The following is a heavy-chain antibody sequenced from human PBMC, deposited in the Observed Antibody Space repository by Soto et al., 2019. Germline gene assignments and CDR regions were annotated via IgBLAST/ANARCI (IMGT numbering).Heavy chain of an antibody. CDR2: IRSKANSYAT. V-gene: IGHV3-73*01. CDR3: TSFWSGSSPFDI. J-gene: IGHJ3*02. Sequence: GGSLRLSCAASGFTFSGSAMHWVRQASGKGLEWVGRIRSKANSYATAYAASVKGRFTISRDDSKNTAYLQMNSLKTEDTAVYYCTSFWSGSSPFDIWGQGTMVTVSS. D-gene: IGHD3-3*01. CDR1: GFTFSGSA.